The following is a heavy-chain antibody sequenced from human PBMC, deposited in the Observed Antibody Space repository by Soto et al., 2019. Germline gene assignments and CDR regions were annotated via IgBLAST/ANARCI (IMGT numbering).Heavy chain of an antibody. CDR2: IYYSGST. CDR3: ASPKIAFYNWFDP. D-gene: IGHD3-3*02. CDR1: GGSISSYY. Sequence: PSETLSLTCTVSGGSISSYYWGWIRQPPGKGLEWIGSIYYSGSTYYNPSLKSRVTISVDTSKNQFSLKLSSVTAADTAVYYCASPKIAFYNWFDPWGQGTLVTLSS. J-gene: IGHJ5*02. V-gene: IGHV4-39*01.